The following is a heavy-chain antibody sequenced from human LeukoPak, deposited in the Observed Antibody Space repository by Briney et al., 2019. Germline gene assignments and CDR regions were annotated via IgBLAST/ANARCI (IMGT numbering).Heavy chain of an antibody. V-gene: IGHV4-39*01. CDR2: IYYSGST. CDR3: ARRQWLDTNAFDI. CDR1: GGFISSSSYY. D-gene: IGHD6-19*01. Sequence: SETLSLTCTVSGGFISSSSYYWRWIRQPPGKGLEWIGSIYYSGSTYHNPSLKSRVTISVDPSKNQFSLKRSTVTAADTAVYYCARRQWLDTNAFDIWGQGTMVTVSS. J-gene: IGHJ3*02.